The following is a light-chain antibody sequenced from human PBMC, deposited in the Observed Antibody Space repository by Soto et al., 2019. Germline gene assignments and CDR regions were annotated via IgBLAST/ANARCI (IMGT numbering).Light chain of an antibody. J-gene: IGLJ7*01. CDR1: SGSIASNY. V-gene: IGLV6-57*04. CDR3: QSYDSSNAV. Sequence: NFMLTQPHSVSASPGKTVTISCTRSSGSIASNYVQWYQQRPGSAPTTVIYEDNQRPSGVPDRFSGSIDSSSNSPSLTISGLKTEDESDYYCQSYDSSNAVFGGGTQLTVL. CDR2: EDN.